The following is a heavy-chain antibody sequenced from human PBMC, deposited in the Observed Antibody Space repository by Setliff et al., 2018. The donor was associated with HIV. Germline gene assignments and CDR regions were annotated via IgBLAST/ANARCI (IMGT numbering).Heavy chain of an antibody. Sequence: NPSETLSLTCAVYGGSFMGYYWNWIRQPPGKGLEWIGYIYYSGSTNYNPSLKSRVTISVDTSQNQFSLKMSSVTAADTAVYYCTSGNLRAGLGYWGQGTLVTVSS. CDR2: IYYSGST. CDR1: GGSFMGYY. CDR3: TSGNLRAGLGY. D-gene: IGHD6-19*01. J-gene: IGHJ4*02. V-gene: IGHV4-59*01.